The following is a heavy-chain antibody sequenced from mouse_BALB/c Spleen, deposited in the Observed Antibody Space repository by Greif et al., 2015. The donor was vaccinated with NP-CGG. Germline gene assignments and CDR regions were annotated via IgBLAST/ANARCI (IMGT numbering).Heavy chain of an antibody. Sequence: VKLMESGPGLVAPSQSLSITCTVSGFSLTGYGVHWVRQPPGKGLAWLGMIWGDGHPDYTSALNSRLSLSTDHSKSQVCGKRNRLQTEDTASYYCARAHVFAYGGQGTLVTVAA. V-gene: IGHV2-6-7*01. CDR1: GFSLTGYG. CDR2: IWGDGHP. J-gene: IGHJ3*01. CDR3: ARAHVFAY.